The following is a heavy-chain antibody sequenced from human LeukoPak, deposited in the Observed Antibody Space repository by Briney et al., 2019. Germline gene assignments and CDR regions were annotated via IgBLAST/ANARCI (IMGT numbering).Heavy chain of an antibody. V-gene: IGHV3-74*01. D-gene: IGHD3/OR15-3a*01. J-gene: IGHJ4*02. CDR1: GFSFSDSW. CDR2: INSDGTTT. Sequence: PGGSLRLSCAASGFSFSDSWMHWVRQAPGKGLVWVSRINSDGTTTYYADSVKGRFTISRDNAKNTLFLQMNSLRPEDTALYYFVSDRYLANFWTGYPHYWGPGTLVTVSS. CDR3: VSDRYLANFWTGYPHY.